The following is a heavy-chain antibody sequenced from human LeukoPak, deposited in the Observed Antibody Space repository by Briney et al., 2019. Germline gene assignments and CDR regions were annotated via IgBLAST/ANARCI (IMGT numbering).Heavy chain of an antibody. Sequence: SETLSLTCILSGSISSYYWTWIRQPPGKGLEWIGHSYFTGNPNYNPSLKSRVTISVDPPKNQFSLKLTSVTAADTAVYYCAGLRSTVAWASFDYWGQGILVTVSS. J-gene: IGHJ4*02. D-gene: IGHD4-23*01. CDR1: GSISSYY. CDR3: AGLRSTVAWASFDY. V-gene: IGHV4-59*08. CDR2: SYFTGNP.